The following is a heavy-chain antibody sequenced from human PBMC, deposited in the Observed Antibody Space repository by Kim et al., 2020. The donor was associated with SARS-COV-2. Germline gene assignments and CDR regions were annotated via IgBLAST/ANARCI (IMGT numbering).Heavy chain of an antibody. V-gene: IGHV4-34*01. D-gene: IGHD4-17*01. CDR2: RTLSGST. J-gene: IGHJ4*02. CDR1: CGSFSAYY. CDR3: ARGLRGPRLGY. Sequence: SETLSLTCAVYCGSFSAYYWSWIRQSPGKGLEWIWERTLSGSTYYNPSLKSRVTISVDTSKNQFSLKLISVTAADTAVYYCARGLRGPRLGYWGQGTLVTVSS.